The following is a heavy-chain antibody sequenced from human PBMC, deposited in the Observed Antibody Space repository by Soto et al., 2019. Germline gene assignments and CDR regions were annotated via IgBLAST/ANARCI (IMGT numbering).Heavy chain of an antibody. J-gene: IGHJ6*02. CDR3: ARDVYDSSGYYYGGYYGMDV. Sequence: YYWSWIRLPPVTGLEWIGYIYYTGSTYYNPSLKSRVIISVDTSKNQFSLNLSSVTAADTAVYYCARDVYDSSGYYYGGYYGMDVWGQGTTVTVSS. CDR1: YY. D-gene: IGHD3-22*01. V-gene: IGHV4-30-4*08. CDR2: IYYTGST.